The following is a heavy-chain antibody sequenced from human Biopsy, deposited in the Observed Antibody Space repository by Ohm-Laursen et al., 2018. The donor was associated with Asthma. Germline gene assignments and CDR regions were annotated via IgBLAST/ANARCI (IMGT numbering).Heavy chain of an antibody. D-gene: IGHD3-3*01. CDR1: GFSFGSYG. Sequence: SLRLSCTASGFSFGSYGMHWVRQAPGKGLEWVAVMSFDGRQTYYADSVKGRFTISRDNSKNTLYLQMNSLRAEDTAVYYCAKERYYDFWSGHTIWGQGTRVTVSS. J-gene: IGHJ3*02. CDR2: MSFDGRQT. CDR3: AKERYYDFWSGHTI. V-gene: IGHV3-30*18.